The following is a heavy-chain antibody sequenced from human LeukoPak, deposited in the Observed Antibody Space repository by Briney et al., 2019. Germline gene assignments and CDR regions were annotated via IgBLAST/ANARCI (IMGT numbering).Heavy chain of an antibody. CDR1: GFTFKNYA. Sequence: PGGSLRLSCATSGFTFKNYAMNWVRQAPGKGLEWVSSISGDSSYIYYADSVKGRFTISRDNAKNSLYLQMNSLRAEDTAVYYCARSGDSEHYFDYWGQGTLVTVSS. J-gene: IGHJ4*02. CDR3: ARSGDSEHYFDY. D-gene: IGHD1-14*01. CDR2: ISGDSSYI. V-gene: IGHV3-21*01.